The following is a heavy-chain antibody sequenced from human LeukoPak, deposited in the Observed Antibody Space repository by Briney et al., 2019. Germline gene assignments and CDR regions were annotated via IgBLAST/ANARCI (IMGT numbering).Heavy chain of an antibody. V-gene: IGHV4-34*01. J-gene: IGHJ5*02. CDR2: INHSGST. D-gene: IGHD6-13*01. CDR1: GGSFSGYY. CDR3: ARGRGAAADNWFDP. Sequence: SETLSLTCAVYGGSFSGYYWSWIRQPPGKGLEWIGEINHSGSTNYNPSLKSRVTISVDTSKNQFSLKLSSVTAADTAVYYCARGRGAAADNWFDPWGQGTLVTVSS.